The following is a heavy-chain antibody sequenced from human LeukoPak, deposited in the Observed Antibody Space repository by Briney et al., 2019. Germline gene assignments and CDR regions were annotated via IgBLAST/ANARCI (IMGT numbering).Heavy chain of an antibody. V-gene: IGHV3-23*01. CDR1: GFRFSSYA. CDR3: ARDPYDSSGYYDPGYFDY. D-gene: IGHD3-22*01. J-gene: IGHJ4*02. Sequence: GGSLRLSCAASGFRFSSYAMSWVRQAPGKGLEWVSAISGSGVSTYYADSVKGRFTISRDNSKNTLYLQMNSLRAEDTAVYYCARDPYDSSGYYDPGYFDYWGQGTLVTVSS. CDR2: ISGSGVST.